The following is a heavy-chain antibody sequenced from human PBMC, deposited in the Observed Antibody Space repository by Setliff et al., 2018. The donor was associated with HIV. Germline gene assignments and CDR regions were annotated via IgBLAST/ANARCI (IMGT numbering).Heavy chain of an antibody. CDR1: GGSIINNF. CDR2: IYYSGNT. J-gene: IGHJ4*02. D-gene: IGHD5-18*01. Sequence: CTVSGGSIINNFWSWIRLPPGKGLEYIGYIYYSGNTDYNPSLKSRVTISVDRSKNQFSLKLNSVTAADTAVYYCARSPGVDTNMAFDYWGQGMLVTVSS. CDR3: ARSPGVDTNMAFDY. V-gene: IGHV4-59*01.